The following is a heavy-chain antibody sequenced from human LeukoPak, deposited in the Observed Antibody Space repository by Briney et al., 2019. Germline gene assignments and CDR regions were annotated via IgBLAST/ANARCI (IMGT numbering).Heavy chain of an antibody. CDR1: GFTFDDYG. J-gene: IGHJ5*02. Sequence: GGSLRLSCAASGFTFDDYGMSWVRHAPGKGLEWVSGINWTGGSTGYADSVKGRFTISRDNAKNSLYLQMNSLRAEDTALCHCARAARNWFDPWGQGTLVTVSS. V-gene: IGHV3-20*01. CDR3: ARAARNWFDP. CDR2: INWTGGST.